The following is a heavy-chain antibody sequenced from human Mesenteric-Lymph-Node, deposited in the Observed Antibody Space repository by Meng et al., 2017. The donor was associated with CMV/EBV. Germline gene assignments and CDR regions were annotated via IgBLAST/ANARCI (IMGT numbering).Heavy chain of an antibody. CDR2: INPNSGGT. D-gene: IGHD1-26*01. V-gene: IGHV1-2*02. J-gene: IGHJ4*02. CDR1: GGTFSSYA. CDR3: ARGRSGSYRSYFDY. Sequence: ASVKVSCKASGGTFSSYAISWVRQAPGQGLEWMGWINPNSGGTNYAQKFQGRVTMTRDTSISTAYMELSRLRSDDTAVYYCARGRSGSYRSYFDYWGQGTLVTVSS.